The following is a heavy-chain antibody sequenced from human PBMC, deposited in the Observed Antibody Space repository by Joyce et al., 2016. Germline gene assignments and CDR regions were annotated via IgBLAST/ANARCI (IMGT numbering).Heavy chain of an antibody. D-gene: IGHD3-3*01. Sequence: QVQLEQSGAEVKKPGSSVKVSCKTSGYIFTAYGINWVRQAPGQGLGWLGSIVPMSATTDYAQKFRGRLTISAHEPTSTVYMELSSLRSDDTGTYYCARGRGDDFWSGYYGSIDYWGQGTLVSVSS. CDR1: GYIFTAYG. CDR3: ARGRGDDFWSGYYGSIDY. CDR2: IVPMSATT. J-gene: IGHJ4*02. V-gene: IGHV1-69*01.